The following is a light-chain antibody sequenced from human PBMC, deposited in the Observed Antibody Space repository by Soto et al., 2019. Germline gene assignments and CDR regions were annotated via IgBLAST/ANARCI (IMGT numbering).Light chain of an antibody. V-gene: IGLV2-8*01. CDR2: EVS. CDR3: SSYAGSNNFV. J-gene: IGLJ2*01. CDR1: SSDVGSYNY. Sequence: QSALTQPPSASGSPGQSVTISCTGTSSDVGSYNYVSWYQQHPGKAPILMIYEVSKRPSGVPDRFSGSKSGNTASLTVSGLQAEDEADYYCSSYAGSNNFVFGGGTKLTVL.